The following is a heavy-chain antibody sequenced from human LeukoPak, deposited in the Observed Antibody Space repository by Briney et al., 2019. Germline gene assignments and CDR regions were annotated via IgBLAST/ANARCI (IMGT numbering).Heavy chain of an antibody. CDR3: ARGGYYGSGSYNNWFDP. CDR2: ISSSSSTI. V-gene: IGHV3-48*01. CDR1: GFTFSSYS. Sequence: PGGSLRLSCAASGFTFSSYSMNWVRQAPGKGLEWVSYISSSSSTIYYADSVKGRFTISRDNAKNSLYLQMNSLRAEDTAVYYCARGGYYGSGSYNNWFDPWGQGTLVTVSS. J-gene: IGHJ5*02. D-gene: IGHD3-10*01.